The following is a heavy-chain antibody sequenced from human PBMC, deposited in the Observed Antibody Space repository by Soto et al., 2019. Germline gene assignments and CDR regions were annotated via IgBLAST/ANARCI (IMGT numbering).Heavy chain of an antibody. D-gene: IGHD6-19*01. V-gene: IGHV3-23*01. Sequence: GGSLRLSCAASGFTFSSYAMSWVRQAPGKGLEWVSAISGSGGSTYYADSVKGRFTISRDNSKNTLYLQMNSLRAEDTAVYYCAKDGSVMASGWAGEFDYWGQGTLVTVSS. CDR2: ISGSGGST. CDR3: AKDGSVMASGWAGEFDY. J-gene: IGHJ4*02. CDR1: GFTFSSYA.